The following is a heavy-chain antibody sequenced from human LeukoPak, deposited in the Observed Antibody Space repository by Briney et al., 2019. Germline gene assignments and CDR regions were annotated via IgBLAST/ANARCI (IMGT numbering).Heavy chain of an antibody. CDR2: IQYDGTNK. V-gene: IGHV3-30*02. D-gene: IGHD5-18*01. Sequence: PGGSLRLSCAVSGFIFSINDMHWVRQAPGKGLEGVASIQYDGTNKYHADSVRGRFTTSRDNSKNTLYLQMNSLRVDDTAVYYCARGYSGGEWGQGTLVTVSS. CDR3: ARGYSGGE. CDR1: GFIFSIND. J-gene: IGHJ4*02.